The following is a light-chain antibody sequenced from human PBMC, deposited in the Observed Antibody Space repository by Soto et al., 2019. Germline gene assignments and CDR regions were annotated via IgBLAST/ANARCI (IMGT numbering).Light chain of an antibody. V-gene: IGKV3D-15*01. J-gene: IGKJ1*01. Sequence: EILLTHSPAIFSVSRLVRDTLXCRASQTINSNLAWYQQKPGQAPRLLIYGASSTATGIPDRFSGSGSGTDFTLTISDLQSEDFAVYYCQQYNNWPPWTFGQGTKVDIK. CDR3: QQYNNWPPWT. CDR2: GAS. CDR1: QTINSN.